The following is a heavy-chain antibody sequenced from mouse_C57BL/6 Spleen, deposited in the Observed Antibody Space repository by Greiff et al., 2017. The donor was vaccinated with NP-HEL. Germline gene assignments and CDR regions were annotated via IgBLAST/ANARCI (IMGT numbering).Heavy chain of an antibody. CDR2: ISDGGSYT. J-gene: IGHJ3*01. Sequence: EVKLVESGGGLVKPGGSLKLSCAASGFTFSSYAMSWVRQTPEKRLEWVATISDGGSYTYYPDNVKGRFTISRDNAKNNLYLQMSHLKSEDTAMYYCARGTTVAPFAYWGQGTLVTVSA. D-gene: IGHD1-1*01. CDR1: GFTFSSYA. CDR3: ARGTTVAPFAY. V-gene: IGHV5-4*03.